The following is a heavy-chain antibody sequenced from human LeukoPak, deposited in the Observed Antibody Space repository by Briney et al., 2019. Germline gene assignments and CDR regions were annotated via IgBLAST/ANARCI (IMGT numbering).Heavy chain of an antibody. CDR1: GFTFSNYS. D-gene: IGHD5-18*01. Sequence: GGSLRLSCAVSGFTFSNYSMTWVRQAPGKGLEWVANINPGGSETYHVDSVRGRFTISRDNAKNSLFLQMDSLRAEDTAVYYCAKTFTYGYDHLGQGTLVTVSS. V-gene: IGHV3-7*05. CDR2: INPGGSET. CDR3: AKTFTYGYDH. J-gene: IGHJ5*02.